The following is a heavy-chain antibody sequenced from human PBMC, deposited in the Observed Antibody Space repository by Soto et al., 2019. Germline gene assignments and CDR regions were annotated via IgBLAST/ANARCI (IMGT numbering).Heavy chain of an antibody. Sequence: GGSLRLSCAASGFTFSSYGMHWVRQAPGKGLEWVAVISYDGSNKYYADSVKGRFTISRDNSKNTLYLQMNSLRAEDTAVYYCAKDGGGYFDYWGQGTLVTVSS. V-gene: IGHV3-30*18. CDR2: ISYDGSNK. J-gene: IGHJ4*02. D-gene: IGHD2-15*01. CDR1: GFTFSSYG. CDR3: AKDGGGYFDY.